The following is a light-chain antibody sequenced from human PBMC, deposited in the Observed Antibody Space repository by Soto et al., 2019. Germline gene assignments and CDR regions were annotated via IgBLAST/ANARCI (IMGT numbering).Light chain of an antibody. CDR1: QSLVYSDGNTY. J-gene: IGKJ5*01. V-gene: IGKV2-24*01. CDR2: KIS. CDR3: MQATHSRA. Sequence: IVLTQTPLSSPVTLGQPASISCKSSQSLVYSDGNTYLSWLQQRPGQPPRLLIYKISNRFSVVPDRFSSSGAGTDFTLNISRVEAEDVGVYFCMQATHSRAFGQGTRLEIK.